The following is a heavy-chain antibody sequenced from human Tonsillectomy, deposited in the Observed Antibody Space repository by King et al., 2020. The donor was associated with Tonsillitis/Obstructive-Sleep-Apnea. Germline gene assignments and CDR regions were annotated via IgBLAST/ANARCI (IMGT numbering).Heavy chain of an antibody. CDR1: GFTFSNYG. J-gene: IGHJ2*01. V-gene: IGHV3-33*01. D-gene: IGHD1-26*01. Sequence: VQLVESGGGVVQPGRSLRLSCAASGFTFSNYGMHWVRQAPGKGLEWVGIIWYDGSNKYYADSVKGRFTISRDNSKNTLYLQMNSLRAEDTAEYYCARISGSNSAHWYFDLWGRGTLVTVSS. CDR3: ARISGSNSAHWYFDL. CDR2: IWYDGSNK.